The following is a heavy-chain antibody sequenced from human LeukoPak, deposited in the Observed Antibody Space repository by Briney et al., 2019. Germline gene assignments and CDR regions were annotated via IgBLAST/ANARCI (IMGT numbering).Heavy chain of an antibody. J-gene: IGHJ4*02. D-gene: IGHD1-26*01. Sequence: GGSLRLSCAASGFTFSSYAMSWVRQAPGKGLEWVSAISGSGGSTYYADSVKGRFTISRDNPKNTLYLQMNSLRAEDTAVYYCAKVPGSFKKYFDYWGQGTLVTVSS. CDR1: GFTFSSYA. V-gene: IGHV3-23*01. CDR3: AKVPGSFKKYFDY. CDR2: ISGSGGST.